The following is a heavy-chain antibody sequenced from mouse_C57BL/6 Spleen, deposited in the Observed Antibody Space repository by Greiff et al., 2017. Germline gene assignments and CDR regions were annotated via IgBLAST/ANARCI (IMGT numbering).Heavy chain of an antibody. CDR2: ISDGGSYT. V-gene: IGHV5-4*01. CDR1: GFTFSSYA. D-gene: IGHD1-1*01. CDR3: ARDMTTVVATRYFDG. J-gene: IGHJ1*03. Sequence: EVQLVESGGGLVKPGGSLKLSCAASGFTFSSYAMSWVRQTPEKRLEWVATISDGGSYTYYPDNVKGRFTISRDNAKNNLYLQMSHLKSEDTAMYYCARDMTTVVATRYFDGWGTGTTVTVSS.